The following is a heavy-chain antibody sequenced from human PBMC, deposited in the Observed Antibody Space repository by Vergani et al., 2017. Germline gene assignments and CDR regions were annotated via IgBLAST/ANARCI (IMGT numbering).Heavy chain of an antibody. V-gene: IGHV3-9*01. D-gene: IGHD5-18*01. J-gene: IGHJ6*03. CDR2: ISWNSGSI. CDR1: GFTFDDYA. CDR3: STYSYGYWARGNYYMDV. Sequence: EVQLVESGGGLVQPGRSLRLSCAASGFTFDDYAMHWVRQAPGKGREWVSGISWNSGSIGYADSVKGRFTISSDNAKNSLYLQINSLRAEDTALYYCSTYSYGYWARGNYYMDVWGKGP.